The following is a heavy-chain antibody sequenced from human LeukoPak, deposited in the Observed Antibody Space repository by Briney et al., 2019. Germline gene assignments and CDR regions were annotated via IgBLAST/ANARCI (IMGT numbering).Heavy chain of an antibody. D-gene: IGHD5-12*01. CDR1: GFTFTTYA. Sequence: GGSLRLSCAASGFTFTTYAMSWVRQAPGPRLECFSAISGSGGSTYYADFVKGRFTISRDNSKNTLYLQMNSLRAEDTAVYYCAKSKGSGYDWDYWGQGTLVTVCS. J-gene: IGHJ4*02. V-gene: IGHV3-23*01. CDR3: AKSKGSGYDWDY. CDR2: ISGSGGST.